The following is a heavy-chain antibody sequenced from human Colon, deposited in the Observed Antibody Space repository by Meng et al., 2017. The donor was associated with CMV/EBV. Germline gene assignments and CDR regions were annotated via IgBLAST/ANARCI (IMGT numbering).Heavy chain of an antibody. V-gene: IGHV1-18*01. J-gene: IGHJ4*02. CDR1: GYSFISYG. Sequence: ASVKVSCKASGYSFISYGIGWVRQAPGQGLEWMGWINGYNGDTIYAQNLQGRVTMTTDTPTSTAYMEVRSLRSDDTAVYYCARGLQNGFFDYWGQGTLVTVSS. CDR3: ARGLQNGFFDY. D-gene: IGHD4-11*01. CDR2: INGYNGDT.